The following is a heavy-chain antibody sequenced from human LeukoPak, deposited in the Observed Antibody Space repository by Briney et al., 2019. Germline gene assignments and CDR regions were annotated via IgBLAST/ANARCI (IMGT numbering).Heavy chain of an antibody. CDR1: GFMSSNFA. CDR3: TKDAPDSGGWFFFDS. V-gene: IGHV3-23*01. CDR2: ISGIDT. J-gene: IGHJ4*02. Sequence: PGGSLRLSCAASGFMSSNFAMNWVRQAPGKGLEWVSTISGIDTFYADSVKGRFTISRDNSKNTLYLQMISLRAEDTAVYYCTKDAPDSGGWFFFDSWGQGTLVTVSS. D-gene: IGHD6-19*01.